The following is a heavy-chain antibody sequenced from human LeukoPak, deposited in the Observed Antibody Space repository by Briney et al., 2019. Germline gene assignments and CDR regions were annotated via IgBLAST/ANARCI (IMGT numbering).Heavy chain of an antibody. CDR3: ARESSEAFDI. Sequence: GRSLRLSCAASGFTFSSHSMNWVRQAPGKGLEWVSSIGSSSSSIYYADSVKGRFTISRDNAKNSLYLQMNSLRAEDTAVYYCARESSEAFDIWGQGTMVTVSS. D-gene: IGHD2-2*01. CDR2: IGSSSSSI. V-gene: IGHV3-21*01. CDR1: GFTFSSHS. J-gene: IGHJ3*02.